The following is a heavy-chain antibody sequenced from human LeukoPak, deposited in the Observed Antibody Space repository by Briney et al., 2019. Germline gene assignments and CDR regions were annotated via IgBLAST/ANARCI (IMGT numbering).Heavy chain of an antibody. D-gene: IGHD3/OR15-3a*01. CDR1: GFTFSGFD. V-gene: IGHV3-23*01. J-gene: IGHJ4*02. Sequence: GGSLRLSCATSGFTFSGFDMTWVRQAPGKGLQWVSSISGSGADTDYADFVKGRFTISRDNSKNTLYLQMNFPRLDDTAIYYCAKGPGTGSTSYFDYWGQGTLVTVSS. CDR2: ISGSGADT. CDR3: AKGPGTGSTSYFDY.